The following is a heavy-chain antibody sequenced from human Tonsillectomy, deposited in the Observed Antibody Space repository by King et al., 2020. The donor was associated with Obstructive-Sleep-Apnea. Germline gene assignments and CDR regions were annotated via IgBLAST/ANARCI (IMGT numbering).Heavy chain of an antibody. V-gene: IGHV3-7*03. CDR2: IKQDGSEK. J-gene: IGHJ4*02. CDR3: ASSFGGVIVTTFDY. Sequence: VQLVESGGGLVQPGGSLRLSCAASGFTFSSYWMSWVRQAPGKGLEWVANIKQDGSEKYYVDSVKGRFTISRDNAKNSLYLQMNSLRAEDTAVYYCASSFGGVIVTTFDYWGQGTLVTVSS. D-gene: IGHD3-16*02. CDR1: GFTFSSYW.